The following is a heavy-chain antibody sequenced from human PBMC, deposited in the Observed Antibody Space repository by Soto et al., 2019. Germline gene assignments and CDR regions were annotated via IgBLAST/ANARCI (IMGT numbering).Heavy chain of an antibody. CDR2: IIPMFGTA. Sequence: QVQLVQSGAEVKKPESSVKVSCKAPGGTFSTYAISWVRQAPGQGLEWMGGIIPMFGTANYAQRFQDRDTITADESTNTVYMELSSLRSEDTAVYCCASGIQLWLRRINNGYSGWGQGTLVTVSS. CDR1: GGTFSTYA. CDR3: ASGIQLWLRRINNGYSG. D-gene: IGHD5-18*01. V-gene: IGHV1-69*12. J-gene: IGHJ4*02.